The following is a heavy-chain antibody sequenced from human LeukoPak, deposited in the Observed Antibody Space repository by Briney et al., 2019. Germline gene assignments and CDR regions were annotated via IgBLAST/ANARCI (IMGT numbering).Heavy chain of an antibody. J-gene: IGHJ4*02. V-gene: IGHV1-2*02. Sequence: ASVKVSCKASGYTFTGYYMHWVRQAPGQGLEWMGWINPNSGGTNYAQKFQGRVTMTRDTSISTAYMELSSLRSDDTAVYYCAPTAGHEYGDYLYYFDYWGQGTLATVSS. CDR1: GYTFTGYY. CDR3: APTAGHEYGDYLYYFDY. CDR2: INPNSGGT. D-gene: IGHD4-17*01.